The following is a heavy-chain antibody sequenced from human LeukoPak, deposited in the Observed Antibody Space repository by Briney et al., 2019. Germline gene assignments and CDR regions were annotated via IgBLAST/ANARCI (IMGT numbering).Heavy chain of an antibody. V-gene: IGHV3-7*01. CDR3: ARDGCTSTTCTSLGGFNG. Sequence: GGSLRLSCEGSGFTFTTYSMSWVRQAPGQGLEWVATINRGGNETLFADSVRGRFTISRDNSRKTVCPQMDRLRDDDTAVYFYARDGCTSTTCTSLGGFNGWAHGILVTVSS. CDR1: GFTFTTYS. D-gene: IGHD1-26*01. CDR2: INRGGNET. J-gene: IGHJ4*01.